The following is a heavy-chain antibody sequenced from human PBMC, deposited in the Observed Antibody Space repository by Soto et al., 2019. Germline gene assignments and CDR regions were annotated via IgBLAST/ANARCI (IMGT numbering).Heavy chain of an antibody. CDR1: GFTFRSYG. D-gene: IGHD3-3*01. V-gene: IGHV3-33*01. J-gene: IGHJ4*02. CDR3: ARAGDFLREGDDLDY. CDR2: IWYDGTNE. Sequence: QVQLVESGGGVVQPGRSLRLSCAASGFTFRSYGMHWVRQAPGKGLEWLAVIWYDGTNEFYADSVKGRFTISRDKAKNTLYLQMNSLRGEDTAVYFCARAGDFLREGDDLDYWGKGTLVTVSS.